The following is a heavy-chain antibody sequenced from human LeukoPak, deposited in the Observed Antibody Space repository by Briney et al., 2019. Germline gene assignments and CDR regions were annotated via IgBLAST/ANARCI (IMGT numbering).Heavy chain of an antibody. CDR1: GFTFDDYG. V-gene: IGHV3-11*04. D-gene: IGHD3-22*01. J-gene: IGHJ4*02. CDR3: AKDSSVYNYDSRNLDY. Sequence: GGSLRLSCAASGFTFDDYGMSWIRQAPGKGLERVSYISSSGSTIYYADSVKGRFTISRDNAKNSLYLQMNSLRAEHTAVYYCAKDSSVYNYDSRNLDYWGQGTLVTVSS. CDR2: ISSSGSTI.